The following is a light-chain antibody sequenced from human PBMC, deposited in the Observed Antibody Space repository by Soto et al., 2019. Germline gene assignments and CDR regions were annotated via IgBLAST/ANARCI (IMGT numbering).Light chain of an antibody. CDR3: QQYGRTPYI. Sequence: EIVLTQSPGTLSLSPGEGATLSCRASQSVKSNNLAWYQQKPGQTPRLLIYAASTRATGIPDRFSGSGSGTDFTLTISRLEPADFAVYYCQQYGRTPYIFGQGTKLEIK. CDR2: AAS. CDR1: QSVKSNN. J-gene: IGKJ2*01. V-gene: IGKV3-20*01.